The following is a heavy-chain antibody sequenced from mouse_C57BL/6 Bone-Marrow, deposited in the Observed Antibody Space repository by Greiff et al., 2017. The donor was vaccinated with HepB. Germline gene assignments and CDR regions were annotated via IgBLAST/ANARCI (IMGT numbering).Heavy chain of an antibody. V-gene: IGHV1-50*01. Sequence: QVQLKQPGAELVKPGASVKLSCKASGYTFTSYWMQWVKQRPGQGLEWIGEIDPSDSYTNYNQKFKGKATLTVDTSSSTAYMQLSSLTSEDSAVYYCARRTAQAIDYYAMDYWGQGTSVTVSS. CDR3: ARRTAQAIDYYAMDY. J-gene: IGHJ4*01. CDR1: GYTFTSYW. CDR2: IDPSDSYT. D-gene: IGHD3-2*02.